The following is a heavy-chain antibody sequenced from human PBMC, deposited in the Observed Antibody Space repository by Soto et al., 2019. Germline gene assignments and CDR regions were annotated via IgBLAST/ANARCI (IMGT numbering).Heavy chain of an antibody. Sequence: QVQLVESGGGVVQPGRSLRLSCAASGFTFSNCAMHWVRQAPGKGLEWVAVISYDGINQYYADSVKGRFTISRDSSKNTLYLQMNSLRAEDTAVYYCARSYSGSKSPTDYWGQGTLVTVSS. CDR2: ISYDGINQ. V-gene: IGHV3-30-3*01. CDR3: ARSYSGSKSPTDY. J-gene: IGHJ4*02. CDR1: GFTFSNCA. D-gene: IGHD1-26*01.